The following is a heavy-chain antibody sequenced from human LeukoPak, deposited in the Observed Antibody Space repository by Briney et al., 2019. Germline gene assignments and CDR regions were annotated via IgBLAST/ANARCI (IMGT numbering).Heavy chain of an antibody. Sequence: PSETLSLTCIVSDGSVSSSSHFWGWMRQPPGKGLEWIGSVYYSGSTYYNPSLKSRVTISVDMSKNQFSLKLTSLTAADTAVYYCAGAYGYSSYFFDYWGQGTLVTVSS. J-gene: IGHJ4*02. V-gene: IGHV4-39*07. CDR2: VYYSGST. CDR3: AGAYGYSSYFFDY. D-gene: IGHD3-22*01. CDR1: DGSVSSSSHF.